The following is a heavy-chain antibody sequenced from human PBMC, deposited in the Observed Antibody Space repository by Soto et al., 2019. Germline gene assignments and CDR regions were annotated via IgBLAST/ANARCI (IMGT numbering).Heavy chain of an antibody. CDR2: MNPNSGNT. V-gene: IGHV1-8*01. Sequence: ASVKVSCKASGYTFTSYDINWVRQAAGQGLEWMGWMNPNSGNTGYAQKFQGRVTMTRNTSISTAYMELSSLRSEDTAGYYCARAGGAYSTGWYKLNWFDHWGQGTLVTVSS. D-gene: IGHD6-19*01. J-gene: IGHJ5*02. CDR1: GYTFTSYD. CDR3: ARAGGAYSTGWYKLNWFDH.